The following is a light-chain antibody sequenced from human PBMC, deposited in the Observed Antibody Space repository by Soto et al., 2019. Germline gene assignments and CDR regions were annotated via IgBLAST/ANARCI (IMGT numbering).Light chain of an antibody. V-gene: IGKV3-20*01. CDR3: QQYAASPRT. CDR1: QSVSNNY. Sequence: EVVFTQSPGTLSLSPRERATLSCRASQSVSNNYLAWYQHKPGQAPRLLIYGASNRAPGIPDRFSGSGSGPDFTLTISRLEPEDFAVYYCQQYAASPRTFGQGTLVEVK. CDR2: GAS. J-gene: IGKJ1*01.